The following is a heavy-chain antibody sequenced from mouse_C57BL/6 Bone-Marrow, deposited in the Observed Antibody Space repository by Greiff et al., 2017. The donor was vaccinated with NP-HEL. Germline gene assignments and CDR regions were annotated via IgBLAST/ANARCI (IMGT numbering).Heavy chain of an antibody. J-gene: IGHJ1*03. CDR1: GYTFTDYN. Sequence: EVQLVQSGPELVKPGPSVKMSCKASGYTFTDYNMHWVKPSHGKSLEWIGYINPNNGGTSYNPKFKGKATLTVNKSSSTAYLELRRLTSSDSTAFYCAICRGYFEVWGTGTTVTVSS. CDR2: INPNNGGT. D-gene: IGHD6-5*01. CDR3: AICRGYFEV. V-gene: IGHV1-22*01.